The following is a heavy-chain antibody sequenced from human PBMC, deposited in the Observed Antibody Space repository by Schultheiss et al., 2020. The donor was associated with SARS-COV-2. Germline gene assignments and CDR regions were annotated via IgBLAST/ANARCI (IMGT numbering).Heavy chain of an antibody. CDR1: GFTFSSYA. Sequence: GGSLRLSCSASGFTFSSYAMHWVRQAPGKGLEYVSAISSNGGSTYYADSVKGRFTISRDNSKNTLYLQMSSLRAEDTAVYYCARGLYCSSTSCYSRWYYFDYWGQGTLVTVSS. D-gene: IGHD2-2*01. CDR2: ISSNGGST. CDR3: ARGLYCSSTSCYSRWYYFDY. V-gene: IGHV3-64D*06. J-gene: IGHJ4*02.